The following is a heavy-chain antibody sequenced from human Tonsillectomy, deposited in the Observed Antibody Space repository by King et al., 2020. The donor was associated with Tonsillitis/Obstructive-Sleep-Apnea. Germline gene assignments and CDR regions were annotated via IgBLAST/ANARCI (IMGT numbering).Heavy chain of an antibody. Sequence: VQLVESGGGLVQPGGSLRLSCAASGFTFRSYALNWVRQAPGKGLEWVSGISGIGNKTYYADSVKGRFTISRDKSKNTLYLQWNSLRAADTAVYYCANKPLILVRGIGGDTFDIWGQGTMVTVSS. CDR2: ISGIGNKT. CDR1: GFTFRSYA. D-gene: IGHD3-10*01. V-gene: IGHV3-23*04. CDR3: ANKPLILVRGIGGDTFDI. J-gene: IGHJ3*02.